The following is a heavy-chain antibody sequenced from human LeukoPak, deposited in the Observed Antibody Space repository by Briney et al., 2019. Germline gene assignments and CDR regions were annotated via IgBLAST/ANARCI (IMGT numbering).Heavy chain of an antibody. CDR2: IGGSDGST. Sequence: HPGGSLRLSCVASGFTFSTHAMSWVRLTPGKGLEWVSAIGGSDGSTYYADSVKGRFTISRDNSKDTLYLQMSSLRVEDTATYYCAKDGSGSLPFDYWGQGTLVTVSS. J-gene: IGHJ4*02. CDR1: GFTFSTHA. CDR3: AKDGSGSLPFDY. D-gene: IGHD1-26*01. V-gene: IGHV3-23*01.